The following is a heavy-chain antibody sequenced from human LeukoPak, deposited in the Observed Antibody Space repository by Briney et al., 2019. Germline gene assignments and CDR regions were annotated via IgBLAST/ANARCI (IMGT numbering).Heavy chain of an antibody. CDR3: AKVYPIYDYDTGAYYSPFDY. D-gene: IGHD3-22*01. CDR1: GFTFSSYA. Sequence: GGSLRLSCAASGFTFSSYAMSWVRQAPGKGLEGVSVISGSGGSTYYADSVKGRFTISRDNSKNTLYLEMSSLTAEDTAVYYCAKVYPIYDYDTGAYYSPFDYWGQGTLVTVSS. CDR2: ISGSGGST. J-gene: IGHJ4*02. V-gene: IGHV3-23*01.